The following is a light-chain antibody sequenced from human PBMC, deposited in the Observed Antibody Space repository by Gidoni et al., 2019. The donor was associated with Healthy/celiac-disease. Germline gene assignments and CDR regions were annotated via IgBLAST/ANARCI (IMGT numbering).Light chain of an antibody. CDR2: AAS. CDR1: QGIISW. Sequence: DIKMTQSPSSVSASVGDRGTITCRASQGIISWVAWSQQKPGKAPKLLIYAASSLQSGVPSRFSGSGSGTDFTLTISSLQPEDFATYYCQQANSFPPPLTFGGGTKVEIK. J-gene: IGKJ4*01. CDR3: QQANSFPPPLT. V-gene: IGKV1D-12*01.